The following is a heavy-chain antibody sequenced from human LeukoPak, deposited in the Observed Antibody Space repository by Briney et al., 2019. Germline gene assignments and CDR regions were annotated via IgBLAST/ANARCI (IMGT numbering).Heavy chain of an antibody. J-gene: IGHJ5*02. CDR2: ISDTGGST. CDR3: AKDERVRAGAGLNWFDT. CDR1: GFTFHNYA. D-gene: IGHD6-19*01. Sequence: GALRLYFAGSGFTFHNYAMRWVRQAPGQGLECVSDISDTGGSTYYADFVRGRFTISRDNPKHTLDLQMNSRRVEGTAVYYCAKDERVRAGAGLNWFDTWGQGTLVTVSS. V-gene: IGHV3-23*01.